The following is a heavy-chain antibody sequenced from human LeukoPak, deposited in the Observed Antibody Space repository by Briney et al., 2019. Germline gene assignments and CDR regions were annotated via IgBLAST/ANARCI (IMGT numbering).Heavy chain of an antibody. CDR2: ILTAGNNK. CDR1: GFTFSNYG. Sequence: PGRSLRLSCAASGFTFSNYGMHWVRQAPGKGLEWVALILTAGNNKYYADSVKGRFTISRDNSKNTLYLQMNSLGPEDTAVYYCAKYMSAVDGHDYWGQGALVTVSS. J-gene: IGHJ4*02. CDR3: AKYMSAVDGHDY. V-gene: IGHV3-30*18. D-gene: IGHD5-24*01.